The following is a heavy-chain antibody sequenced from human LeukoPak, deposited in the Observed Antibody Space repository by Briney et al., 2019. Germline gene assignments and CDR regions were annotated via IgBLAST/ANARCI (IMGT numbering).Heavy chain of an antibody. J-gene: IGHJ4*02. D-gene: IGHD3-22*01. CDR1: GGTFSSYA. V-gene: IGHV1-69*06. CDR3: ARCSPGDSSNFYAVLQY. Sequence: SVKVSCKASGGTFSSYAVSWVRLTRGQGLEWLGGIIPVFGTTTYAQKFQVKVTMTADKSTNTAYLEISSLTSDDTAVYYCARCSPGDSSNFYAVLQYWGQGTQVTVST. CDR2: IIPVFGTT.